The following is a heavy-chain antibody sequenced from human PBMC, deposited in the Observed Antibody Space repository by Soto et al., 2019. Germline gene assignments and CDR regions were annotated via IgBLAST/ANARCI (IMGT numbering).Heavy chain of an antibody. CDR1: GYTFTGYY. V-gene: IGHV1-2*04. J-gene: IGHJ5*02. Sequence: VQLVQSGAEVKKPGASVKVSCKASGYTFTGYYMHWVRQAPGQGLEWMGWINPNSGGTNYAQKFQGWVTMTRDTSISTAYMELSRLRSDDTAVYYCAREDWESYNWFDPWGQGTLVTVSS. D-gene: IGHD3-16*01. CDR2: INPNSGGT. CDR3: AREDWESYNWFDP.